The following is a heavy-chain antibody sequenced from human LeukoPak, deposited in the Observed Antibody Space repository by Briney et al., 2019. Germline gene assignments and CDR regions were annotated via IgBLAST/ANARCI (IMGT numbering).Heavy chain of an antibody. D-gene: IGHD1-26*01. Sequence: PGGSLRLSCAASGFTFSSYAMHWVRQAPGKGLEWVAVISYDGSNKYYADSVKGRFTISRDNSKNTLYLQMNSLRAEDTAVYYCARDSLSGSHYFDYWGQGTLVTVSS. CDR2: ISYDGSNK. CDR1: GFTFSSYA. V-gene: IGHV3-30-3*01. CDR3: ARDSLSGSHYFDY. J-gene: IGHJ4*02.